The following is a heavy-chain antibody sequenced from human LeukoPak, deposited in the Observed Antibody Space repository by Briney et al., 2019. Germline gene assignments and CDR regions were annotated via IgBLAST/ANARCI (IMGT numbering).Heavy chain of an antibody. CDR2: IRSKANNYAT. J-gene: IGHJ4*02. CDR3: TSLPGDTVMVTDY. V-gene: IGHV3-73*01. Sequence: GGSLKLSCAASGFTFSVSGMHWVRQASGKGLEWVGRIRSKANNYATAYAASVKGRFTISRDDSKNTAYLQMNSLKTEDTAVYYCTSLPGDTVMVTDYWGRGTLVTVSS. CDR1: GFTFSVSG. D-gene: IGHD5-18*01.